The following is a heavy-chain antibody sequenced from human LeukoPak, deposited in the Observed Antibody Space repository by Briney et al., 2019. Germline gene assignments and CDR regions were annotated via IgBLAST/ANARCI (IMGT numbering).Heavy chain of an antibody. V-gene: IGHV3-23*01. CDR2: ISGSGGST. Sequence: GGSLRLSCGASGFTFSSYAMSWVRQAPGKGLEWVSAISGSGGSTYYADSVKGRFTISRDNSKNTLYLQMNSLRAEDTAVYYCATTFYDSSGYYYPPGYWGQGTLVTVSS. J-gene: IGHJ4*02. CDR1: GFTFSSYA. CDR3: ATTFYDSSGYYYPPGY. D-gene: IGHD3-22*01.